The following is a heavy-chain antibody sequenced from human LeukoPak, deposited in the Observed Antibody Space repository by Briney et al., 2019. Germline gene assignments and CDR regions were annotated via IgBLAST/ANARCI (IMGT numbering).Heavy chain of an antibody. CDR2: INPNSGGT. CDR1: GYTFTGYY. CDR3: ARGEMAAAGHFDY. Sequence: ASVKVSCKASGYTFTGYYMHWVRQAPGQGLEWMGWINPNSGGTNYAQKFQGRVTMTRDTSISTAYMELSRLRSDDTPVYYCARGEMAAAGHFDYWGQGTLVTVSS. D-gene: IGHD6-13*01. V-gene: IGHV1-2*02. J-gene: IGHJ4*02.